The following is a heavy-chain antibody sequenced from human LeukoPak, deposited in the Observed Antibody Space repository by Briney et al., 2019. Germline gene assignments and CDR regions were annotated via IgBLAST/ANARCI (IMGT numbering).Heavy chain of an antibody. J-gene: IGHJ4*02. Sequence: GGPLRLSCAASGFTFSTYGMHWVRQAPGKGLEWVAVIWYDGSNRYYAASVTGRFTISRDNSKNTLYLEMNRLRAEDTAVYYCARGARSGWFRGDYWGQGTLVTVSS. CDR2: IWYDGSNR. CDR3: ARGARSGWFRGDY. V-gene: IGHV3-33*01. CDR1: GFTFSTYG. D-gene: IGHD6-19*01.